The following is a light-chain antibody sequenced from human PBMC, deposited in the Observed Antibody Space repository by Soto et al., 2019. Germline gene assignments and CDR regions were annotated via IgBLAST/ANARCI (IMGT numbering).Light chain of an antibody. CDR2: EVS. J-gene: IGLJ3*02. Sequence: QSVLTQPASVSGSPGQSITISCTGTSSDIGSNNYVSWFQQRPDKAPTLIIYEVSNRPSGVSTHFSGSKSGNTASLTISGLLPEDEAEYYCSSYTTTTRLFGGGTKVTVL. CDR1: SSDIGSNNY. CDR3: SSYTTTTRL. V-gene: IGLV2-14*01.